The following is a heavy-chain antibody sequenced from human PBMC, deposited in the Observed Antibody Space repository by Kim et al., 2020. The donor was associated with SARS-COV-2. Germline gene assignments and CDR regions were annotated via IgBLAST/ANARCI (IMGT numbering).Heavy chain of an antibody. J-gene: IGHJ4*02. Sequence: GGSLRLSCAASGFTFSNNWMAWVRQAPAKGLQWVAAIKHDASDRSFVYSVKGRFTISSDNAKNSLYLQASSLSVEDTAMSYCVRIESHSISLCGQGALVT. CDR1: GFTFSNNW. CDR3: VRIESHSISL. D-gene: IGHD2-2*01. CDR2: IKHDASDR. V-gene: IGHV3-7*01.